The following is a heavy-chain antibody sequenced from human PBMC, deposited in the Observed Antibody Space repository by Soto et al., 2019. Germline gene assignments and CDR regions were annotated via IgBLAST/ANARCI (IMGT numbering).Heavy chain of an antibody. D-gene: IGHD6-6*01. CDR2: INAGNGNT. CDR3: ARGSIAVPKIYYYYYMDF. V-gene: IGHV1-3*01. J-gene: IGHJ6*03. Sequence: QVQLVQSGAEVKKPGASVKVSCKASGYTFSTYAMHWVRQAHGQRLEWMGWINAGNGNTKYSQKFQGRVTITRDTSASTAYMELSSLRSEDTAMYYCARGSIAVPKIYYYYYMDFWGKGTTVTVSS. CDR1: GYTFSTYA.